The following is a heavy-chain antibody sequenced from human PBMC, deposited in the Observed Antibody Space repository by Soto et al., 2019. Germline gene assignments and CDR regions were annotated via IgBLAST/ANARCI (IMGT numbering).Heavy chain of an antibody. D-gene: IGHD5-12*01. J-gene: IGHJ6*03. CDR3: VKFRGRGYPYSNREG. Sequence: DVQLLESGGGLVQWGGSLRLSCVTSGFTFSTYGMTWVRQAPGKGLEWVSYGGSGGGRYYAEAVKGSFPISRDNSKKTLSLAMNSLRVEDTATYYCVKFRGRGYPYSNREGWGKGTTVTVSS. CDR1: GFTFSTYG. V-gene: IGHV3-23*01. CDR2: YGGSGGGR.